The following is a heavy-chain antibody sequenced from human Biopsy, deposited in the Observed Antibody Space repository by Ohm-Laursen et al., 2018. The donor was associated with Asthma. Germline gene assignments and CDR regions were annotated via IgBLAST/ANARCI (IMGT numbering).Heavy chain of an antibody. CDR3: ARASVAASSNWFDP. Sequence: TLSLTCAVSGGSTNNFYWSWIRQPPGKGLESIGHVYYSGSTNYNPSLKSRVTISIDASKNQFSLKLTSVTAADTAVYYCARASVAASSNWFDPWGQGTLVTVSS. J-gene: IGHJ5*02. D-gene: IGHD6-19*01. V-gene: IGHV4-59*01. CDR1: GGSTNNFY. CDR2: VYYSGST.